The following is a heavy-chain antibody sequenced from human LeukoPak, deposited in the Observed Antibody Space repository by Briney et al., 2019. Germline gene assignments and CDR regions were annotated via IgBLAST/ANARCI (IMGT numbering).Heavy chain of an antibody. CDR2: IYYSGST. CDR3: XXXXGSNPYYFDY. CDR1: GGSISSYY. J-gene: IGHJ4*02. D-gene: IGHD3-10*01. V-gene: IGHV4-59*08. Sequence: SETLSLTCTVSGGSISSYYWSWIRQPPGKGLEWIGYIYYSGSTNYNPSLKSRVTISVDTSKNRFSLKLSSVTAANTAVYYCXXXXGSNPYYFDYWGQGTLVTVSS.